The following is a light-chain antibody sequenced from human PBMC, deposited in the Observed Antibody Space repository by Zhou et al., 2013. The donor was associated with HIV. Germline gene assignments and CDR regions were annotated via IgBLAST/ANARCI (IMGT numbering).Light chain of an antibody. CDR1: QSLSSY. J-gene: IGKJ5*01. CDR3: QQRSNWLIT. CDR2: DAS. Sequence: EIVLTQSPGTLSLSPGERATLSCRASQSLSSYLAWYQQKPGQAPRLLIYDASNRASGIPARFSGSGSGTDFTLTISSLEPEDFAVYYCQQRSNWLITFGQGTRLEIK. V-gene: IGKV3-11*01.